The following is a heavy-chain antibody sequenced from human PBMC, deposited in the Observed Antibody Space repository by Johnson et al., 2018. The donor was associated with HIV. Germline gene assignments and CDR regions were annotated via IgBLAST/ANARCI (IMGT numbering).Heavy chain of an antibody. CDR1: GFTLTNAW. CDR2: IKSKTDGGTT. Sequence: VQLVESGGGLIKPGGSLRLSCAASGFTLTNAWMSWVRQAPGKGLEWVGRIKSKTDGGTTDYAAPVKGRFTISRDDSKNTLYLQMNSLKTEDTAVYYCTTDYYGSGSYYNSDAFDIWGQGTVVTVSS. V-gene: IGHV3-15*01. D-gene: IGHD3-10*01. CDR3: TTDYYGSGSYYNSDAFDI. J-gene: IGHJ3*02.